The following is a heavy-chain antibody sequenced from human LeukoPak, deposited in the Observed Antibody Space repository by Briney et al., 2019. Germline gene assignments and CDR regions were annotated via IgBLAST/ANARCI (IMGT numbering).Heavy chain of an antibody. J-gene: IGHJ4*02. D-gene: IGHD5-12*01. CDR1: GFTFSNYW. V-gene: IGHV3-7*01. CDR2: IKEDGSEK. CDR3: ASQGVYSGSDLDYFDY. Sequence: TGGSLRLSCAASGFTFSNYWMSWVRQAPGKGLEWVDNIKEDGSEKYYVDSVKGRFTISRDNAKNSVYLQMKSLRVEDTAVYYCASQGVYSGSDLDYFDYWGQGALVTVSS.